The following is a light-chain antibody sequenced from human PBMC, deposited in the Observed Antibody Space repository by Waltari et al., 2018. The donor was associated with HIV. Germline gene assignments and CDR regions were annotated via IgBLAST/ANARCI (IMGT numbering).Light chain of an antibody. CDR2: DVS. Sequence: QSALTQPASVSGSPGQSITISCTGTSSDVGGYNYVSWYQHHPGKASKLMMYDVSKRPSGVFNRFSGSKCGNTASLTISGPQAGNESNYYCCSHAGSSTLDVFGTGNKITVL. CDR3: CSHAGSSTLDV. V-gene: IGLV2-23*02. J-gene: IGLJ1*01. CDR1: SSDVGGYNY.